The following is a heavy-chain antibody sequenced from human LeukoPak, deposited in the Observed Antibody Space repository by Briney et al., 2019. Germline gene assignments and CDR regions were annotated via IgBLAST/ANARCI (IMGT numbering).Heavy chain of an antibody. CDR1: GYTFTSYD. CDR3: ARGEVAALLDAFDI. D-gene: IGHD2-15*01. J-gene: IGHJ3*02. Sequence: GASVKVSCKASGYTFTSYDINWVRQATGQGPEGMGWMNPNSGNTGYAQKFQGRVTMTRNTSISTAYRELSSLRSEDTAVYYCARGEVAALLDAFDIWGQGTTVTVSS. V-gene: IGHV1-8*01. CDR2: MNPNSGNT.